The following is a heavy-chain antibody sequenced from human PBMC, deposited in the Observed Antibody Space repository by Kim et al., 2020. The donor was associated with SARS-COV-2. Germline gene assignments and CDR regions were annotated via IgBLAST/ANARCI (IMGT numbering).Heavy chain of an antibody. Sequence: NTRYYQKSEARVSITRDASAPTAYLELSGLRAEDTAVYYCAREAVAGAFDYWGQGTLVTVSS. D-gene: IGHD6-19*01. J-gene: IGHJ4*02. CDR3: AREAVAGAFDY. V-gene: IGHV1-3*01. CDR2: NT.